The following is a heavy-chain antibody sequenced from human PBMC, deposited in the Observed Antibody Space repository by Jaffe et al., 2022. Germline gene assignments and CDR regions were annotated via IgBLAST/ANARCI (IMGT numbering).Heavy chain of an antibody. J-gene: IGHJ4*02. CDR2: IIPILGIA. D-gene: IGHD1-26*01. CDR1: GGTFSSYT. Sequence: QVQLVQSGAEVKKPGSSVKVSCKASGGTFSSYTISWVRQAPGQGLEWMGRIIPILGIANYAQKFQGRVTITADKSTSTAYMELSSLRSEDTAVYYCARGAFSGSYSYYFDYWGQGTLVTVSS. CDR3: ARGAFSGSYSYYFDY. V-gene: IGHV1-69*02.